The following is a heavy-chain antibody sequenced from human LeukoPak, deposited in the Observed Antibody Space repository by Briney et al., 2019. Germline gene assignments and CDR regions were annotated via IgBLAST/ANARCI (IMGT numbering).Heavy chain of an antibody. CDR1: GFTFSSYG. J-gene: IGHJ3*02. V-gene: IGHV3-30*02. Sequence: GGSLRLSCAASGFTFSSYGMHWVRQAPGKGLGWLAFIRYDGSNKYYADSVKGRFTISRDNSKNTLYLQMNSLRAEDTAVYYCARDFAYLRYYDSSGPPPGAFDIWGQGTMVTVSS. CDR2: IRYDGSNK. D-gene: IGHD3-22*01. CDR3: ARDFAYLRYYDSSGPPPGAFDI.